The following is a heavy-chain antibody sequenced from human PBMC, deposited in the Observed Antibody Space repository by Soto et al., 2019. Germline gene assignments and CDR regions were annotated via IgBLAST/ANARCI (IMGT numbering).Heavy chain of an antibody. J-gene: IGHJ6*02. D-gene: IGHD6-19*01. CDR1: GFTFTSSA. V-gene: IGHV1-58*01. CDR2: IVVGSGNP. CDR3: AADTGYSSGWYFVHHYYYYYGMDV. Sequence: QMQLVQSVPEVKKPGTSVKVSCKASGFTFTSSAVPWVRQARGQRLEWIGWIVVGSGNPNYAQKSQERVTINRDMSTSTAYMELSSLRSEDTAVYYCAADTGYSSGWYFVHHYYYYYGMDVWGQGTTVTVSS.